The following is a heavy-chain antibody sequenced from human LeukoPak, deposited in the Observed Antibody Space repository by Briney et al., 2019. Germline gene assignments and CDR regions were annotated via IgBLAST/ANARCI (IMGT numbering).Heavy chain of an antibody. CDR2: INPNSGGT. V-gene: IGHV1-2*02. D-gene: IGHD6-6*01. CDR3: ARGRGQYSSSSTWFDP. J-gene: IGHJ5*02. CDR1: GYTFTGYY. Sequence: GASVKVSCKASGYTFTGYYMHWVRQAPGQGLEWMGWINPNSGGTNYAQKFQGRVTMTRDTSISTAYMELRSLRSDDTAVYYCARGRGQYSSSSTWFDPWGQGTLVTVSS.